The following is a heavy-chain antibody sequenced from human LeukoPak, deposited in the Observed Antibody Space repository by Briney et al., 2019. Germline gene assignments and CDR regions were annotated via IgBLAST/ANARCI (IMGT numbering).Heavy chain of an antibody. D-gene: IGHD1-26*01. V-gene: IGHV3-23*01. J-gene: IGHJ4*02. Sequence: GGTLRLSCAASGFTFSSYAMSWVRQAPGKGLEWVSPISGNGGSTHYADSVKGRFTISRDNSKNTLYLQLKSLRAEDTALYSCAKTRTGSYPQIDYWGQGTLVTVSS. CDR1: GFTFSSYA. CDR3: AKTRTGSYPQIDY. CDR2: ISGNGGST.